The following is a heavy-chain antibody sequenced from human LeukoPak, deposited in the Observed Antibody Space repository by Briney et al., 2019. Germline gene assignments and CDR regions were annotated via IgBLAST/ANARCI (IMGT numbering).Heavy chain of an antibody. CDR1: GYTFIGYV. Sequence: ASVNVSCKASGYTFIGYVHWVRQAPGQGLEWMGWVNPNSGGTDYAQKFQGRVTMTRDTSTSTVYMELSSLRSEDTAVYYCASGVTKTWFDPWGQGTLVTVSS. V-gene: IGHV1-2*02. D-gene: IGHD3-10*01. CDR3: ASGVTKTWFDP. J-gene: IGHJ5*02. CDR2: VNPNSGGT.